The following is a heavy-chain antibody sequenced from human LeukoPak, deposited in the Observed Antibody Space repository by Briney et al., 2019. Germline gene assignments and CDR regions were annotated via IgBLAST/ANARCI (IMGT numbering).Heavy chain of an antibody. V-gene: IGHV3-7*01. D-gene: IGHD5-12*01. CDR2: IKEDGSEK. CDR3: ARDLGEYSGYGADY. CDR1: GFTFSRYW. Sequence: GGSLRLSCAASGFTFSRYWMSWVHQAPGKGLGWVANIKEDGSEKYYVDSVKGRFTISRDNAKNSLYLQMNNLRAEDTAVYYCARDLGEYSGYGADYWGQGTLVTVFS. J-gene: IGHJ4*02.